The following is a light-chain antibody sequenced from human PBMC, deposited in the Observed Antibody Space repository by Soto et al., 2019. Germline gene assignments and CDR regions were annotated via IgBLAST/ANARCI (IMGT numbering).Light chain of an antibody. J-gene: IGLJ2*01. CDR1: SSSIGNNY. CDR3: ATWDSSLIAGV. CDR2: DNN. V-gene: IGLV1-51*01. Sequence: QSVLTQPPSVSAAPGQKVTITCSGSSSSIGNNYVSWYQHLPGTAPKLLIYDNNKRPSGIPDRFSGTKSGTSATLGITGLQTGYEAEYYCATWDSSLIAGVFGGGTKLTVL.